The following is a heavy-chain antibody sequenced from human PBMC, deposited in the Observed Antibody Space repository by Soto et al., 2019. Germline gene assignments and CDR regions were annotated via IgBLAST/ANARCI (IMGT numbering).Heavy chain of an antibody. Sequence: AXVKVSRKSSVYTCTSYDINWVRQATGQGLEWMGWMNPNSCNTGYAQKFQGRVTMTRNTSIITAYMELISLRSEDTAVYYSARGSMIRLHRLIDYWGQGTLVTVYS. CDR3: ARGSMIRLHRLIDY. CDR2: MNPNSCNT. J-gene: IGHJ4*02. D-gene: IGHD3-22*01. CDR1: VYTCTSYD. V-gene: IGHV1-8*01.